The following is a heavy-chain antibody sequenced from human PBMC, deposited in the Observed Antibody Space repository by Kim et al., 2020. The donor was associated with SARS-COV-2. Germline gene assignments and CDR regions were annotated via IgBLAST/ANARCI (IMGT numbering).Heavy chain of an antibody. V-gene: IGHV3-15*01. CDR2: IKTKSDGGTI. Sequence: GGSLRLSCAASTFSFSDAWTNWVRQAPGKGLEWVGRIKTKSDGGTIDYAAPVKDRFIISRDDSKNILYLQMNSLETEDTAVYYCTTDASIRGASDIDYWGQGTLVTVSS. D-gene: IGHD1-26*01. J-gene: IGHJ4*02. CDR1: TFSFSDAW. CDR3: TTDASIRGASDIDY.